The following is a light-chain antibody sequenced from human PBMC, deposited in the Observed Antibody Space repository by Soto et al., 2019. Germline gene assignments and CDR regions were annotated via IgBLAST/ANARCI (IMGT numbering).Light chain of an antibody. CDR2: EVT. J-gene: IGLJ2*01. V-gene: IGLV2-14*01. CDR1: STDVGGYNY. CDR3: SSYTSRSTLV. Sequence: QSALTQPASVSGSPGQSITISCTGTSTDVGGYNYVSWYQQHPGKAPKLMIYEVTNRPSGVSNRFPGSKSGNTASLTISGLQAEDEADYYCSSYTSRSTLVIGGGTKLTVL.